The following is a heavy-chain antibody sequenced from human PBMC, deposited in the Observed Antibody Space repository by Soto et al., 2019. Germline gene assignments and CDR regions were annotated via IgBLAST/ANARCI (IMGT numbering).Heavy chain of an antibody. D-gene: IGHD5-18*01. CDR2: ISSGGGTT. CDR1: GFSFSIFA. V-gene: IGHV3-23*01. CDR3: VRGYSYV. Sequence: EVHLLESGGGFLQPGGSLRLSCAASGFSFSIFAMNWVRQAPGKGLEWVSTISSGGGTTLYADSVKGRFTISRDNSKNTVSLQMNSLRAEDTAVYYCVRGYSYVWGQGTLVTVYS. J-gene: IGHJ4*02.